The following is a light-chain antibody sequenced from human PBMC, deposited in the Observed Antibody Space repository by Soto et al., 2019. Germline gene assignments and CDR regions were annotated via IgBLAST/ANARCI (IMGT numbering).Light chain of an antibody. J-gene: IGKJ3*01. CDR3: QQYYSFEEGFT. CDR2: AAS. CDR1: QGISSY. V-gene: IGKV1-8*01. Sequence: AIRMTQSPSSFSASTGDRVTITCRASQGISSYLVWYQQKPGKAPKLLIYAASTLQSGVPSRFSGSGSGTDFTLTISCLQSEDFATYYCQQYYSFEEGFTFGPGTKVDIK.